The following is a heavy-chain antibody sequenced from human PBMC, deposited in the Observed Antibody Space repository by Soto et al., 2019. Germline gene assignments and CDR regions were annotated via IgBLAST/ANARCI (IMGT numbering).Heavy chain of an antibody. CDR1: GFTFSSYA. CDR3: ARDQGATYYDFWSGYPRGYGMDV. J-gene: IGHJ6*02. Sequence: GSLRLSCAASGFTFSSYAMHWVRQAPGKGLEWVAVISYDGSNKYYADSVKGRFTISRDNSKNTLYLQMNSLRAEDTAVYYCARDQGATYYDFWSGYPRGYGMDVWGQGTTVTV. D-gene: IGHD3-3*01. CDR2: ISYDGSNK. V-gene: IGHV3-30-3*01.